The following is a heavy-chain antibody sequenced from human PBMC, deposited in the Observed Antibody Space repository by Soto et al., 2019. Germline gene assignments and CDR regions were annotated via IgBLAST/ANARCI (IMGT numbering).Heavy chain of an antibody. V-gene: IGHV4-30-4*01. J-gene: IGHJ4*02. D-gene: IGHD3-22*01. CDR1: GGSISSGDYY. CDR2: IYYSGST. CDR3: ARGVGYYDSSGYFFDY. Sequence: SETLSLTCTVSGGSISSGDYYWSWIRQPPGKGLEWIGYIYYSGSTYYNPSLKSRVTISVDTSKNQFSLKLSSVTAADTAVYYCARGVGYYDSSGYFFDYWGQGTLVTVS.